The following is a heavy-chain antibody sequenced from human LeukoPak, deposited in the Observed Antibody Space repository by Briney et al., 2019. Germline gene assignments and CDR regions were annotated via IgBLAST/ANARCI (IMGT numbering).Heavy chain of an antibody. J-gene: IGHJ4*02. Sequence: ASVKVSCKAPGYTFTSYDINWVRQATGQGLEWMGWMNPNSGNTGYAQKFQGRVTITRNTSISTAYMELSSLRSEDTAVYYCARGNWNPAPFDYWGQGTLVTVSS. D-gene: IGHD1-1*01. CDR2: MNPNSGNT. CDR1: GYTFTSYD. CDR3: ARGNWNPAPFDY. V-gene: IGHV1-8*03.